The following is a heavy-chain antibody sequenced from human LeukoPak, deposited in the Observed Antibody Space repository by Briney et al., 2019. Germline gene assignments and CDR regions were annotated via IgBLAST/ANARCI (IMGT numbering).Heavy chain of an antibody. J-gene: IGHJ6*02. Sequence: GGSLRLSCEASGFIFHDYAMHGVRQAPGKGLEWVSGISWNSGSIRYADSLKGRFTISRDNAKNSLYLQMNSLRAEDTALYYCAKDILYGSGSYWRSMDVWGQGTTVSVSS. CDR2: ISWNSGSI. D-gene: IGHD3-10*01. CDR1: GFIFHDYA. CDR3: AKDILYGSGSYWRSMDV. V-gene: IGHV3-9*01.